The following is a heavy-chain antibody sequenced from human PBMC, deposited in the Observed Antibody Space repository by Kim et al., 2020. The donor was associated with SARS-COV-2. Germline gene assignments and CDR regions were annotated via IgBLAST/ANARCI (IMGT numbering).Heavy chain of an antibody. CDR2: ITSSSYI. CDR1: GFTFSSYT. V-gene: IGHV3-21*01. Sequence: GGSLRLSCAASGFTFSSYTMNWVRQAPGKGLEWVSSITSSSYIYYADSVKGRFTISRDNAKNSLYLQMNSLRAEDTALYYCARGYSYGFEYFDYWGQGT. D-gene: IGHD5-18*01. J-gene: IGHJ4*02. CDR3: ARGYSYGFEYFDY.